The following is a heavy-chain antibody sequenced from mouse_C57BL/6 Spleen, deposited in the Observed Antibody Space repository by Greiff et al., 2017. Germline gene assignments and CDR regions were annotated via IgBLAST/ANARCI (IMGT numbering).Heavy chain of an antibody. V-gene: IGHV1-66*01. D-gene: IGHD1-1*01. J-gene: IGHJ2*01. CDR2: IDPGSGNT. CDR3: ARSDYYGSTDFDY. CDR1: GYSFTSYY. Sequence: SGPELVKPGASVKISCKASGYSFTSYYIHWVKQRPGQGLEWIGWIDPGSGNTKYNEKFKGKATLTADTSSSTAYMQLSSLTSEDSAVYYCARSDYYGSTDFDYWGQGTLLTVSA.